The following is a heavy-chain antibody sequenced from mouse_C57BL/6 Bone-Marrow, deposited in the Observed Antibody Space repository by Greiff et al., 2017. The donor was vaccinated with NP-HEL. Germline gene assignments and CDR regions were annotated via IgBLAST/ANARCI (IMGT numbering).Heavy chain of an antibody. CDR3: ARPSLLPSGAMDY. CDR2: IYPGSGST. CDR1: GYTFTSYW. J-gene: IGHJ4*01. Sequence: QVQLQQPGAELVKPGASVKMSCKASGYTFTSYWITWVKQRPGQGLEWIGDIYPGSGSTNYNEKFKSKATLTVDTSSSTAYMQLSSLTSEDSAVYYCARPSLLPSGAMDYWGQGTSVTVSS. D-gene: IGHD1-1*01. V-gene: IGHV1-55*01.